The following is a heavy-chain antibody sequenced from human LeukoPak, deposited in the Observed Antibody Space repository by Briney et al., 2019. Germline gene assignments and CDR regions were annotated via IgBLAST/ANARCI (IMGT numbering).Heavy chain of an antibody. V-gene: IGHV3-33*01. CDR1: GFTFSSYG. J-gene: IGHJ3*02. D-gene: IGHD3-10*01. Sequence: GGSLRLSCAASGFTFSSYGMHWVRQAPGKGLEWVAVIWYDGSNKYYADSVKGRFTISRDNSKSTLYLQMNSLRAEDTAVYYCAREEMVRGVIIGRFDAFDIWGQGTMVTVSS. CDR3: AREEMVRGVIIGRFDAFDI. CDR2: IWYDGSNK.